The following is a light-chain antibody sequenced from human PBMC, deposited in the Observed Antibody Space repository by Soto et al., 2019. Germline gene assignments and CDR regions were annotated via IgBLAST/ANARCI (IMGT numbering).Light chain of an antibody. CDR3: SSYTSSSTPYV. V-gene: IGLV2-14*01. CDR1: SSDVGGYNY. Sequence: LTQPAAGSGSPGQSMTISCTRTSSDVGGYNYVSWYQQHPGKAPKLMIYDVSNRPSGVSNRFSGSKSGNTASLTISGLQAEDEADYYCSSYTSSSTPYVFGTGTKVTVL. CDR2: DVS. J-gene: IGLJ1*01.